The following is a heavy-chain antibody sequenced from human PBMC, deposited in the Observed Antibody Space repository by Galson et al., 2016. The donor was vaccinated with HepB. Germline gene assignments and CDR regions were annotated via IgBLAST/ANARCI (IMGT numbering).Heavy chain of an antibody. D-gene: IGHD4-11*01. V-gene: IGHV5-51*01. CDR3: ARLTSMTTPFDY. CDR2: IYPGDSHT. CDR1: GYSFTNYW. J-gene: IGHJ4*01. Sequence: QSGAEVKKPGESLKISCQGSGYSFTNYWIGWVRQMPGKGLEWMGIIYPGDSHTRYSPSFQGQVTISVAKSISTAYLQWSSLKASDTALYYCARLTSMTTPFDYWGRGTLVNVST.